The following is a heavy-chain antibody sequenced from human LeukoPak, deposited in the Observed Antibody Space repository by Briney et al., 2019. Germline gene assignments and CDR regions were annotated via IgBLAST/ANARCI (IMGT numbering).Heavy chain of an antibody. V-gene: IGHV1-18*01. CDR3: ARERWDTAMVRGILDY. D-gene: IGHD5-18*01. Sequence: GASVKVSCKASGYTFTSYGISWVRQAPGQGLEWMGWISAYNGNTNYAQKLQGRVTMTTDTSTSTAYMELRSLRPDDTAVYYCARERWDTAMVRGILDYWGQGTLVTVSS. CDR2: ISAYNGNT. J-gene: IGHJ4*02. CDR1: GYTFTSYG.